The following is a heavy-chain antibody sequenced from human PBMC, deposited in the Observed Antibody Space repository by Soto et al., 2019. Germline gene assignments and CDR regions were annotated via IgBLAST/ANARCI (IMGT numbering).Heavy chain of an antibody. CDR3: ARGPPDLRFLEWYPATYSYGMDV. CDR1: GGSFSGNY. Sequence: QVHLQQWGAGLLRPSETLSLTCAVYGGSFSGNYWSWIRQPPGKGLEWIGEINHSGSTYYNPSHKSRVTISVDTSKTQFSLKLSSVTAADTAVYYCARGPPDLRFLEWYPATYSYGMDVWGQGTTVTVSS. J-gene: IGHJ6*02. V-gene: IGHV4-34*01. D-gene: IGHD3-3*01. CDR2: INHSGST.